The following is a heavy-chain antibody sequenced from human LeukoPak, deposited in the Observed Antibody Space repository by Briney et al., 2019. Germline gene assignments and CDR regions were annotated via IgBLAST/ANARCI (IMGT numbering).Heavy chain of an antibody. V-gene: IGHV4-59*11. CDR3: ARERAYYYDSSGYYWGGFDP. D-gene: IGHD3-22*01. CDR2: IYHYSGST. J-gene: IGHJ5*02. CDR1: GGSISRHY. Sequence: SETLSLTCTVSGGSISRHYWSWIRQPPGKGLEWIGYIYHYSGSTNYSPSLKSRVTMSVDTSKSQFSVKLTSVTAADTAVYYCARERAYYYDSSGYYWGGFDPWGQGTLVTVSS.